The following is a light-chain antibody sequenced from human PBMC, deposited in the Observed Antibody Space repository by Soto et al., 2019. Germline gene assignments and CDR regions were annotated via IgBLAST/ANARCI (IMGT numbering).Light chain of an antibody. CDR2: GAS. CDR3: QQYNNWPWT. Sequence: EIVMTQPPATLSVSAGERAPISCRASQTVSSNLAWYQQKPGQAPKLLIYGASTRATGIPARFSGSGSGTEFTLTISSLQSEDFAAYYCQQYNNWPWTFGQGTKVDI. CDR1: QTVSSN. V-gene: IGKV3-15*01. J-gene: IGKJ1*01.